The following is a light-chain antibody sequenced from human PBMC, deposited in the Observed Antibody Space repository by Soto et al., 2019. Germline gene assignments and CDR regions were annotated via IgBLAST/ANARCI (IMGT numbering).Light chain of an antibody. CDR2: GAS. CDR1: QGISSY. Sequence: DIQMTQSPSSLFASVGDRVTITCRASQGISSYLNWYQQKPGKAPKLLIYGASTLQSGVPSRFSGSGSGTDYTLTISSLQPEDFATYYCQQSYSTLLTFGGGTKVEIK. J-gene: IGKJ4*01. CDR3: QQSYSTLLT. V-gene: IGKV1-39*01.